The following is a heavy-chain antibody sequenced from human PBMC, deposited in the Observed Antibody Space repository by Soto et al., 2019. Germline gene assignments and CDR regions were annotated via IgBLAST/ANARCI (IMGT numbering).Heavy chain of an antibody. V-gene: IGHV1-3*01. J-gene: IGHJ4*02. CDR3: ARSVVTLSKGFLDY. D-gene: IGHD3-16*01. CDR2: INAGNGDT. CDR1: GYTFTNYA. Sequence: VQFVQSGAEVKKPGASVKVSCRGSGYTFTNYAVHWVRQAPGQRLEWMGWINAGNGDTRYSANFQGRVTFTRDTSAMTAYLEVNNLRSEDTAVYYCARSVVTLSKGFLDYWGQGTLVTVSS.